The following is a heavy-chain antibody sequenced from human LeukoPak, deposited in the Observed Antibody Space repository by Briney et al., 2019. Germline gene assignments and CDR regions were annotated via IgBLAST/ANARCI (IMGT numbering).Heavy chain of an antibody. D-gene: IGHD6-19*01. CDR2: IKNKANNYAT. CDR3: SAGPSGWTEFFRH. Sequence: GGSLRLSCAAPGFTLSDYIMHWVRQASGKGLEWVARIKNKANNYATEYGASVKGRFTISRDDAKNTAYLQMNSLKTEDTAIYYCSAGPSGWTEFFRHWGQGTLVTVSS. J-gene: IGHJ1*01. V-gene: IGHV3-73*01. CDR1: GFTLSDYI.